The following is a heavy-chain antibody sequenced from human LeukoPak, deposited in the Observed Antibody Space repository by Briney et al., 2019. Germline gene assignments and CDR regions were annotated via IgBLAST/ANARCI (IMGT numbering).Heavy chain of an antibody. V-gene: IGHV1-69*05. D-gene: IGHD1-7*01. CDR1: GGTFSGYA. Sequence: SVKVSCKASGGTFSGYAISWVRQAPGQGLEWMGGIIPIFGTANYAQKFQGRVTITTDESTSTAYMELSSLRSEDTAVYYCARGELTRTVGYYFDYWGQGTLVTVSS. CDR2: IIPIFGTA. CDR3: ARGELTRTVGYYFDY. J-gene: IGHJ4*02.